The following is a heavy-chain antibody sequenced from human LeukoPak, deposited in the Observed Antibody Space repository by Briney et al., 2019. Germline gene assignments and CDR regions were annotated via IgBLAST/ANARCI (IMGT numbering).Heavy chain of an antibody. CDR1: GYTFTSYD. CDR2: MNPNSGNT. J-gene: IGHJ4*02. Sequence: ASVKVSCKASGYTFTSYDINWVRQATGQGLEWMGWMNPNSGNTGYAQKFQGRVTITRNTSISTAYMELSRLRSDDTAVYYCARVRLEQWPVYYFDYWGQGTLVTVSS. D-gene: IGHD6-19*01. CDR3: ARVRLEQWPVYYFDY. V-gene: IGHV1-8*03.